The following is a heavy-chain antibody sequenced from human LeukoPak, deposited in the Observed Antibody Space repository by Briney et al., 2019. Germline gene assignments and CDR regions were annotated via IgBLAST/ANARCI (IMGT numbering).Heavy chain of an antibody. CDR3: AKGSTYIHYAPFDY. Sequence: QPGGSLRLSCAASGFTFSSYGMHWVRQAPGKGLEWVAVISYDGSNKYYADSVKGRFTISRDNFKNTLYLQMNSLRVEDTAVYYCAKGSTYIHYAPFDYWGQGTLVTVSS. D-gene: IGHD3-16*01. CDR1: GFTFSSYG. J-gene: IGHJ4*02. CDR2: ISYDGSNK. V-gene: IGHV3-30*18.